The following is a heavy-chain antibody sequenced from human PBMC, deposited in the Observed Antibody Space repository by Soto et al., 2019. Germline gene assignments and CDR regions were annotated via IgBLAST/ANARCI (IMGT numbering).Heavy chain of an antibody. CDR2: INTGNGDT. CDR1: GYSFSRYP. J-gene: IGHJ4*02. D-gene: IGHD3-3*01. CDR3: ARADDFWSGWSEH. V-gene: IGHV1-3*04. Sequence: QVQLVQSGAEVKKPGASVTISCKASGYSFSRYPLHWVRQAPGQSLEWMGWINTGNGDTKFSDTIHGRVTITRDTPASTAYMELSSLRFEDTAVYFCARADDFWSGWSEHWGLGTLVTVSS.